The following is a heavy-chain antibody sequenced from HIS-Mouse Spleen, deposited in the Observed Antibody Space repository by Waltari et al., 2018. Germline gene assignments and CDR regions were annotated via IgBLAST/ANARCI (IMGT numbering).Heavy chain of an antibody. J-gene: IGHJ4*02. Sequence: QVQLQESGPGLVKPSQTLSLTCTVSGGSISRGAYYRSWIRQPPGKGLEWIGYIYYSGSTYYNPSLKSRVTISVDTSKNQFSLKLSSVTAADTAVYYCARELGIRGYFDYWGQGTLVTVSS. V-gene: IGHV4-30-4*01. D-gene: IGHD7-27*01. CDR2: IYYSGST. CDR1: GGSISRGAYY. CDR3: ARELGIRGYFDY.